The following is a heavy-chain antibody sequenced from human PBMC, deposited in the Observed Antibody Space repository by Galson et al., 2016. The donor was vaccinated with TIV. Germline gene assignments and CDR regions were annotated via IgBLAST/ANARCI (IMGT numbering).Heavy chain of an antibody. CDR3: AKDPRLYGDYFLHYFDY. CDR2: ISYDGSDQ. Sequence: SLRLSCAASGFTFSDYGMHRVRQAPGKGLEWVAVISYDGSDQYYAGSVEGRFTISRDNSKNTLYLQMNSLRSDDTAMYYCAKDPRLYGDYFLHYFDYWGQETLVTVSS. V-gene: IGHV3-30*18. CDR1: GFTFSDYG. J-gene: IGHJ4*02. D-gene: IGHD4-17*01.